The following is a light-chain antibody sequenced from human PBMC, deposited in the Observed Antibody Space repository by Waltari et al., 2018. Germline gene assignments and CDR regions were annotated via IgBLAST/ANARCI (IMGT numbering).Light chain of an antibody. CDR1: QSVRTY. CDR3: QQYYDGRT. V-gene: IGKV3-11*01. Sequence: EIVLTQSPATLSLSPGERATLSCRASQSVRTYLAWYQQKPGQAPRLLIYDAATRATAIPARFSGSGSGTDFTLTISSLEPEDFAVYYCQQYYDGRTFGQGTKLEIK. CDR2: DAA. J-gene: IGKJ2*01.